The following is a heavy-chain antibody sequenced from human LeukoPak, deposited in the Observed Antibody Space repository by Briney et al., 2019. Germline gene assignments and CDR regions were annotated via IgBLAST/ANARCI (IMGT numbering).Heavy chain of an antibody. CDR3: ARYVPIAAAGTLFDY. CDR2: IIPIFGTA. D-gene: IGHD6-13*01. CDR1: GGTFSSYA. V-gene: IGHV1-69*13. J-gene: IGHJ4*02. Sequence: ASVKVSCKASGGTFSSYAISWVRQAPGQGLEWMGGIIPIFGTANYAQKFQGRATITADESTSTAYMELRSLRSDDTAVYYCARYVPIAAAGTLFDYWGQGTLVTVSS.